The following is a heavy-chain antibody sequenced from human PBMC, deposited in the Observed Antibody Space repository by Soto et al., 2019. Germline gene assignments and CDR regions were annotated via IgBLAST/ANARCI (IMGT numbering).Heavy chain of an antibody. V-gene: IGHV3-13*01. Sequence: GGSLSLSCAASGFTFSSYDMHWVRQATGKGLEWVSAIGTAGDTYYPGSVKGRFTISRENAKNSLYLQMNSLRAEDTAVYYCARAASSVTGTLNYYYYGMDVWGQGTTVTVSS. CDR1: GFTFSSYD. CDR3: ARAASSVTGTLNYYYYGMDV. J-gene: IGHJ6*02. D-gene: IGHD1-7*01. CDR2: IGTAGDT.